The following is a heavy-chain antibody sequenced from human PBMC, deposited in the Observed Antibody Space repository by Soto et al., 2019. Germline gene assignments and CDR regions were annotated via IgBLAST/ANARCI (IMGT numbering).Heavy chain of an antibody. Sequence: SETLSLTCTVSGGSISSSIYYWGWIRQPPGKGLEWIATIYDIGSTYYNPSLKSRVTISVDTSKNQFSLDLSSVTAADTAVYYCAKVGVFQNGYFFDYWGQGTLVTVSS. V-gene: IGHV4-39*01. CDR3: AKVGVFQNGYFFDY. CDR1: GGSISSSIYY. CDR2: IYDIGST. D-gene: IGHD3-16*01. J-gene: IGHJ4*02.